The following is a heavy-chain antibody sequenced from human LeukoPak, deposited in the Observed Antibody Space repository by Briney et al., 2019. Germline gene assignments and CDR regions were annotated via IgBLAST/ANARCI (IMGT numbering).Heavy chain of an antibody. D-gene: IGHD2-8*01. J-gene: IGHJ5*02. V-gene: IGHV3-9*01. CDR2: ISWNSGSI. Sequence: PARSLRLTCAASGFTIDDYAMHWVRQAPGKGLEWVSGISWNSGSIGYADSVTGRFTITSDNAKHSLDLQLNGLRAEDTALYYCAEGYIPNGVHNWLDPWGQRTLASVSS. CDR3: AEGYIPNGVHNWLDP. CDR1: GFTIDDYA.